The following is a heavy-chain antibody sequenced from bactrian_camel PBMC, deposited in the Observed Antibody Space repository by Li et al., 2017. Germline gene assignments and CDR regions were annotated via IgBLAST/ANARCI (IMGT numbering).Heavy chain of an antibody. V-gene: IGHV3S53*01. CDR1: KYSAAINC. Sequence: HVQLVESGGGSALTGGSLRLSCTAPKYSAAINCMGWFRQAPGKEREGVASIDVDGRTKYADSVKGRFTISQDGANNTVYLQMDSLKPEDTATYYCAAASPWCVVTMVEYEYTDWGQGTQVTVS. D-gene: IGHD4*01. CDR3: AAASPWCVVTMVEYEYTD. CDR2: IDVDGRT. J-gene: IGHJ4*01.